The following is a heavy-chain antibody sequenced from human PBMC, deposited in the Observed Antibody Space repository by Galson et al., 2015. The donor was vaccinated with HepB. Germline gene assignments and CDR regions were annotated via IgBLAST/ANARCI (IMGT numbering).Heavy chain of an antibody. CDR3: ARVEYGSGGYQVIAPYFDY. Sequence: SLRLSCAASGFTFTNYAIHWVRQAPGKGLEWVAAISSDGINKYYADSVKGRFTVSRDNSKNTLYLQMSSLRAEDTAVYYCARVEYGSGGYQVIAPYFDYWGQGTLVTVSS. CDR2: ISSDGINK. V-gene: IGHV3-30-3*01. D-gene: IGHD3-10*01. J-gene: IGHJ4*02. CDR1: GFTFTNYA.